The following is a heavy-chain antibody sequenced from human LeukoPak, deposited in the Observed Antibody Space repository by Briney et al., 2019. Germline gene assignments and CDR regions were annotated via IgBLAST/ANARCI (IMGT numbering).Heavy chain of an antibody. Sequence: PGGSLRLSCAASGFTFSSYSMNWVRQAPGKGLEWVSSISSSGSYIYYADSVKGRFTISRDNAKNSLYLQMNSLRAEDTAVYYCARGYYGDPSQVYYFDYWGQGTLVPVSS. D-gene: IGHD4-17*01. CDR1: GFTFSSYS. V-gene: IGHV3-21*01. CDR2: ISSSGSYI. CDR3: ARGYYGDPSQVYYFDY. J-gene: IGHJ4*02.